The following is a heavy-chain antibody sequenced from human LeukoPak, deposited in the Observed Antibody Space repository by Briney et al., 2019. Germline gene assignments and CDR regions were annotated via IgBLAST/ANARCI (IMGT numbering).Heavy chain of an antibody. CDR3: ATHDCSSTSCFSY. D-gene: IGHD2-2*01. Sequence: PGGSLRLSXAASGFTFDGYGMSWVRQAPGKGLEWVSGINWNGGSTGYADSVKGRFTISRDNAKNSLYLQMNSLRAEDTALYYCATHDCSSTSCFSYWGQGTLVTVSS. V-gene: IGHV3-20*04. CDR2: INWNGGST. CDR1: GFTFDGYG. J-gene: IGHJ4*02.